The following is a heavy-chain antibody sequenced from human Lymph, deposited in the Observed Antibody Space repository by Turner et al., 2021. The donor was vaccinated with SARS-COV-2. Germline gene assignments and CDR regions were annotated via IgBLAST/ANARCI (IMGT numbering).Heavy chain of an antibody. D-gene: IGHD6-19*01. CDR2: ISGSGGST. CDR1: GFTFSSYA. J-gene: IGHJ4*02. V-gene: IGHV3-23*01. Sequence: EVQLLESGGGLVQPGGSLRLSCAASGFTFSSYAMTWVRQAPGKGLEWVSTISGSGGSTYYAYSVKGRFTISRDNSKNTLYLQMNSLRAEDTAVYYCAKDRFTLSSGWEDYWGQGTLVTVSS. CDR3: AKDRFTLSSGWEDY.